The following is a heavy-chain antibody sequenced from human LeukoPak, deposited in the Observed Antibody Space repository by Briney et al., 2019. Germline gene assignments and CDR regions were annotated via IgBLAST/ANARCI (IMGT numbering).Heavy chain of an antibody. J-gene: IGHJ4*02. Sequence: SETLSLTCAVYGGSFSGYYWGWIRQPPGKGLEWIGEINHSGSTNYNPSLKSRVTISVDTSKNQFSLKLSSVTAADTAVYYCAGTGYYYDSSGPRAADYWGQGTLVTVSS. CDR2: INHSGST. V-gene: IGHV4-34*01. CDR1: GGSFSGYY. CDR3: AGTGYYYDSSGPRAADY. D-gene: IGHD3-22*01.